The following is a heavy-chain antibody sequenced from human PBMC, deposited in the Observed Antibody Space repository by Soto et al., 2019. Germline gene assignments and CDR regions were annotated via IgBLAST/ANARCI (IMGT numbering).Heavy chain of an antibody. D-gene: IGHD3-22*01. CDR2: ISRISSYI. J-gene: IGHJ6*02. CDR3: ARDTFKDYYDSSGPWTGDRRYYYGMDV. CDR1: GLTFIRYS. Sequence: GSLRLSCSASGLTFIRYSMNWVRQGPGKWLEWVSSISRISSYIYYADSVKGRFTISRDNAKNSLYLQMNSLRAEDTAVYYCARDTFKDYYDSSGPWTGDRRYYYGMDVWGQGTTVTVSS. V-gene: IGHV3-21*01.